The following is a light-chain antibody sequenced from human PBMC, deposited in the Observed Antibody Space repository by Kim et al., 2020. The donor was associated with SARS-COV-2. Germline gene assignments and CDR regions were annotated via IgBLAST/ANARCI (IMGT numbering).Light chain of an antibody. V-gene: IGKV1-5*01. CDR3: QEYKSSSPA. J-gene: IGKJ1*01. CDR1: QSISSW. CDR2: DAS. Sequence: DIQMTQSPSTLSASIGDRVTITCRASQSISSWVAWYQQKPGKVPKLLIYDASSLESGVPSRFSGSGSGTEFTLTISSLQPDDFATYYCQEYKSSSPAFGQGTKVDIK.